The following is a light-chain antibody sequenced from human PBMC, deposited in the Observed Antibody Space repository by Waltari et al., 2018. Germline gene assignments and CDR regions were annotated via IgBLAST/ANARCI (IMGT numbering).Light chain of an antibody. V-gene: IGKV4-1*01. CDR2: WVS. Sequence: DIVMTQSPDSLAVSLGERATINCKSSQTLFYSPNDKTHLAWYQHKPGQPPRLLIYWVSTRASGVPDRFSGSGSGTDFTLTISSLQAEDVAVYYCQHYYNAPRTFGQGTKVEIK. CDR3: QHYYNAPRT. CDR1: QTLFYSPNDKTH. J-gene: IGKJ1*01.